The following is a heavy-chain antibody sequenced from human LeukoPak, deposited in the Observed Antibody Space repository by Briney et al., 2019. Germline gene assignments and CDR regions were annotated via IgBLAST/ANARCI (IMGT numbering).Heavy chain of an antibody. CDR1: GFTFSDYA. V-gene: IGHV3-23*01. J-gene: IGHJ4*02. CDR2: LTNNANA. CDR3: AKDWKGASCDGDCLVH. D-gene: IGHD2-21*02. Sequence: GGSLRLSYTASGFTFSDYAMTWVRQAPGKGLEWVSSLTNNANAYYRDSVRGRLTISRDNSKNTLYLQMNNLRAEDTAVYYCAKDWKGASCDGDCLVHWGQGTLVTVSS.